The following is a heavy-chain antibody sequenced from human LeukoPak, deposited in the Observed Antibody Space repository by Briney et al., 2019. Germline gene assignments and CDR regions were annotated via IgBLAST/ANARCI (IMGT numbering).Heavy chain of an antibody. D-gene: IGHD2-21*01. J-gene: IGHJ4*02. CDR2: IKQDGSEK. CDR1: GFTFSSHW. CDR3: ARDQFWWGNYFDY. Sequence: GGSLRLSCAASGFTFSSHWMSWVRQAPGKGLEWVANIKQDGSEKYYVDSVKGRFTISRDNAKNSLYLQMNSLRAEDTAVYYCARDQFWWGNYFDYWGQGTLVTVSS. V-gene: IGHV3-7*01.